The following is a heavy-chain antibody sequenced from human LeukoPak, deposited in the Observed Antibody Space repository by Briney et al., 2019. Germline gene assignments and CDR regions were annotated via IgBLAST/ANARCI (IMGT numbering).Heavy chain of an antibody. Sequence: PSETLSLTCSVSGHSISSGYYWGWIRQPPGKGLEWIGTMYHRGRTYYNPSLKRRVTISGDTSKNHFSLQLSSVIAADAAVYYCARHRGDNSNPRYYFYYMDVWGKGTTVTVSS. CDR1: GHSISSGYY. CDR3: ARHRGDNSNPRYYFYYMDV. V-gene: IGHV4-38-2*01. J-gene: IGHJ6*03. CDR2: MYHRGRT. D-gene: IGHD4-11*01.